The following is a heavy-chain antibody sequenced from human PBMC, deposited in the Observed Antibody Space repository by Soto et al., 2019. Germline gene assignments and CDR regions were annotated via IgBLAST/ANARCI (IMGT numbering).Heavy chain of an antibody. Sequence: ASVKVSCKASGYPFGSYYMHWVRQAPGQGLEWMGLINPSDDGISYAQKFQGRVFMSKDTSTSTVYMELSSLRSDDTAVYYCSRVGPTYVPESSGNYDAYWGQ. CDR2: INPSDDGI. J-gene: IGHJ4*02. D-gene: IGHD3-22*01. V-gene: IGHV1-46*03. CDR3: SRVGPTYVPESSGNYDAY. CDR1: GYPFGSYY.